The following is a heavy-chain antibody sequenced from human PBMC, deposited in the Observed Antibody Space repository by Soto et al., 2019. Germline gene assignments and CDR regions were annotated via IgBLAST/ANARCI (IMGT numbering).Heavy chain of an antibody. CDR1: GGSISTSGDF. J-gene: IGHJ4*02. CDR2: IYSNGNT. CDR3: ARTGRVLQRESYY. V-gene: IGHV4-39*01. D-gene: IGHD4-4*01. Sequence: SETLSLTCTVSGGSISTSGDFWGWIRQPPGKGLEWIGTIYSNGNTYYNPSLKSRAALSVDTSKNRFSLRLSSVTAADTAVYYCARTGRVLQRESYYWGQGTLVTVSS.